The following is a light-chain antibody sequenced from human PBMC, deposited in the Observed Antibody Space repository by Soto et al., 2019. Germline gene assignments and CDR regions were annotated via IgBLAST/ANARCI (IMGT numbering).Light chain of an antibody. V-gene: IGLV1-44*01. CDR2: KNN. CDR3: DAWDDSLNGPV. CDR1: SSNIGSHS. Sequence: QSVLTQPPSASGTPGQTVTISCSGSSSNIGSHSVNWYQQLPGTAPKLIIYKNNQRPSGVPDRFSDSKSGTSASLAISGLQSGDEADYYCDAWDDSLNGPVFGGGTKVTVL. J-gene: IGLJ3*02.